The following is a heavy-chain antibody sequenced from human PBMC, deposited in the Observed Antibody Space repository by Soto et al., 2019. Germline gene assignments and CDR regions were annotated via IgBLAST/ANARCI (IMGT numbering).Heavy chain of an antibody. CDR1: VFTFSSYW. Sequence: GGSLRLSCAASVFTFSSYWMSWVRQAPGKGLEWVANIKPDGSEKWYVDSVKGRFTISRDNAKNSLYLQVNSLRAEDTAVYYCARGDYYDTTGPFSDAFDIWGQGTMVTVSS. V-gene: IGHV3-7*04. J-gene: IGHJ3*02. D-gene: IGHD3-22*01. CDR2: IKPDGSEK. CDR3: ARGDYYDTTGPFSDAFDI.